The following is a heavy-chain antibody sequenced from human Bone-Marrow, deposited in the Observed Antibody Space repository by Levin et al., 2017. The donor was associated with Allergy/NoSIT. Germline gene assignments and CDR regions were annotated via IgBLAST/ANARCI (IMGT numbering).Heavy chain of an antibody. CDR3: ARHGGWLVPPHAFDI. CDR1: GGSISSYY. V-gene: IGHV4-59*08. Sequence: RASETLSLTCTVSGGSISSYYWSWIRQPPGKGLEWIAYIYYSGSTNYNPSLKSRVTISIDTSKNQFSLRLTSVTAADTAVYSCARHGGWLVPPHAFDIWGQGTMVTVSS. D-gene: IGHD3-10*01. CDR2: IYYSGST. J-gene: IGHJ3*02.